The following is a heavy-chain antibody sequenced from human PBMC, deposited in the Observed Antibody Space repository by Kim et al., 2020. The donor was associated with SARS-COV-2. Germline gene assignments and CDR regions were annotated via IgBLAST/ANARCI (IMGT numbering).Heavy chain of an antibody. CDR1: GGSFSGYY. CDR2: INHSGST. Sequence: SETLSLTCAVYGGSFSGYYWSWIRQPPGKGLEWIGEINHSGSTNYNPSLKSRVTISVDTSKNQFSLKLSSVTAADTAVYYCARGRRWVLLYWGQGTLVTVSS. V-gene: IGHV4-34*01. D-gene: IGHD3-22*01. CDR3: ARGRRWVLLY. J-gene: IGHJ4*02.